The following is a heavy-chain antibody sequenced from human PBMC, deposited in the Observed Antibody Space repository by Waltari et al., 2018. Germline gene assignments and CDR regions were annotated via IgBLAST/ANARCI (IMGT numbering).Heavy chain of an antibody. CDR1: GGPLISYY. D-gene: IGHD3-10*01. J-gene: IGHJ6*03. CDR2: IYPGATP. CDR3: ARIYGSGTFIYMDV. V-gene: IGHV4-4*07. Sequence: QVQLQESGPGLVKPSETLSRTCTVSGGPLISYYWSWIRQPAGKGLEWIGRIYPGATPYYNPSLQTRIMMSVDTSQNQFSLKLSSVTAADTAVYYCARIYGSGTFIYMDVWGKGTTVTVSS.